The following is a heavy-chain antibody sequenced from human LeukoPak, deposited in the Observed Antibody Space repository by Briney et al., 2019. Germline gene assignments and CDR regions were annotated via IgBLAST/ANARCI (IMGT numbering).Heavy chain of an antibody. CDR3: ARDLSIAARGGI. CDR1: GFTFNTYT. CDR2: ITSTTDYI. Sequence: GGSLRLSCAASGFTFNTYTMNWVRQAPGKGLEWVSSITSTTDYIYYADSVKGRFTISRDNAKNSLYLQMNSLRAEDTAVYYCARDLSIAARGGIWGQGTMVTVSS. J-gene: IGHJ3*02. D-gene: IGHD6-6*01. V-gene: IGHV3-21*01.